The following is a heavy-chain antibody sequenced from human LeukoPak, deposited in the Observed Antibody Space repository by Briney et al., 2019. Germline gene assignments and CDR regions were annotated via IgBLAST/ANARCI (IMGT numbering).Heavy chain of an antibody. V-gene: IGHV3-7*01. D-gene: IGHD5-18*01. J-gene: IGHJ4*02. CDR2: IKQDGSEK. Sequence: GGSLRLSCAASGFTFSSYWMSWVRQAPGKGLEWVANIKQDGSEKYYVDSVKGRFTTSRDNAKNSLYLQMNSLRAEDTAVYYCARDLIGIQLWSDYWGQGTLVTVSS. CDR1: GFTFSSYW. CDR3: ARDLIGIQLWSDY.